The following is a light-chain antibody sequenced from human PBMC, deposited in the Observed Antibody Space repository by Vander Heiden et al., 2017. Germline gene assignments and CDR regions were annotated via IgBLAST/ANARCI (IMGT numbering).Light chain of an antibody. CDR3: QAWDSSLVV. V-gene: IGLV3-1*01. Sequence: SYELTQPPSVSVSPGQTASITCSGDKLGDKYACWYQQKAGQSPVLVIYQDTTRPSGIPERFSGSNSGTTATLTISGTQAMDEADYYCQAWDSSLVVFGGGTKLTVL. CDR1: KLGDKY. CDR2: QDT. J-gene: IGLJ2*01.